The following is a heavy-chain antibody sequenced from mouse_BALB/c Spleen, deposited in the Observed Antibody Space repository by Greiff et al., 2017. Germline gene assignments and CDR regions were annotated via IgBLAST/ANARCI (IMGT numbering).Heavy chain of an antibody. CDR1: GFTFSSYG. CDR2: INSNGGST. D-gene: IGHD2-1*01. J-gene: IGHJ2*01. Sequence: EVQVVESGGGLVQPGGSLKLSCAASGFTFSSYGMSWVRQTPDKRLELVATINSNGGSTYYPDSVKGRFTISRDNAKNTLYLQMSSLKSEDTAMYYCARDRGNYTYWGQGTTLTVSS. CDR3: ARDRGNYTY. V-gene: IGHV5-6-3*01.